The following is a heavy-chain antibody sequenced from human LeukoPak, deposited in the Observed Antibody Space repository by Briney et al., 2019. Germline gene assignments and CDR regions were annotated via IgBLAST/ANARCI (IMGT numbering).Heavy chain of an antibody. CDR1: GCTFSSYA. V-gene: IGHV3-23*01. J-gene: IGHJ4*02. D-gene: IGHD3-16*02. CDR3: AKSHGGSYRPIDY. CDR2: ISGSDGST. Sequence: GGSLRLSCAASGCTFSSYAMSWVRQAPGKGLEWVSAISGSDGSTYYADSVKGRFTISRDNSKNTLYLHMNRLRDEDTAVYYCAKSHGGSYRPIDYWGQGTLVTVSS.